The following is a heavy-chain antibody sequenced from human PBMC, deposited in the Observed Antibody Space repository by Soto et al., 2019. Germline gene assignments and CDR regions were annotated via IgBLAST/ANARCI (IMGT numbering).Heavy chain of an antibody. D-gene: IGHD1-1*01. Sequence: QVQLVESGGGVVKPGSSLRPSCAASGFTFSSYAMHWVRQAPGKGLGWVAVIAYDGRNKYYADSVKGRFTISRDNSKNTLYLQMNSLRIEDTAVYYCARELERVFDYWGQGTLVTVSS. J-gene: IGHJ4*02. CDR2: IAYDGRNK. V-gene: IGHV3-30*04. CDR3: ARELERVFDY. CDR1: GFTFSSYA.